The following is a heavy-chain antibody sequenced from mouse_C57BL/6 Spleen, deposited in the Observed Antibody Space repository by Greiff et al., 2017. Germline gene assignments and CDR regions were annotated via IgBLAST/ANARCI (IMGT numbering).Heavy chain of an antibody. Sequence: EVHLQQSGPELVKPGASVKISCKASGYTFTDYYMNWVKQSHGKSLEWIGDINPNNGGTSYNQKFKGKATLTVDKSSSTAYMELRSLTSEDSAVYYCAGYDYDLFAYWGQGTLVTVSA. CDR3: AGYDYDLFAY. CDR2: INPNNGGT. J-gene: IGHJ3*01. D-gene: IGHD2-4*01. CDR1: GYTFTDYY. V-gene: IGHV1-26*01.